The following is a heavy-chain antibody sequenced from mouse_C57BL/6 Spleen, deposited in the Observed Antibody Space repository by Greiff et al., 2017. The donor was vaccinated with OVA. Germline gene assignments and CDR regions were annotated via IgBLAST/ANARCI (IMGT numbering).Heavy chain of an antibody. Sequence: VQLQQPGAELVRPGSSVKLSCKASGYTFTSYWMDWVKQRPGQGLEWIGNIYPSDSETHYNQKFKDKATLTVDKSSSTAYMQLRSLTSEDSAVYYCARGEDGLGCDYWGQGTTLTVSS. CDR2: IYPSDSET. CDR3: ARGEDGLGCDY. CDR1: GYTFTSYW. D-gene: IGHD2-3*01. J-gene: IGHJ2*01. V-gene: IGHV1-61*01.